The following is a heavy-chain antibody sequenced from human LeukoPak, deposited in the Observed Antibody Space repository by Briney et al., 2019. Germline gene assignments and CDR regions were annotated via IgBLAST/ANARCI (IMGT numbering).Heavy chain of an antibody. D-gene: IGHD3-22*01. J-gene: IGHJ4*02. V-gene: IGHV3-33*01. CDR1: GFTFSSYG. CDR3: ARDDYDSSGYSIDY. CDR2: IWYDGSNK. Sequence: GGSLRLSCPASGFTFSSYGMHWVRQAPGKGLEWVAVIWYDGSNKYYADSVKGRFTISRDNSKNTLYLQMNSLRAEDTAVYYCARDDYDSSGYSIDYWGQGTLVTVSS.